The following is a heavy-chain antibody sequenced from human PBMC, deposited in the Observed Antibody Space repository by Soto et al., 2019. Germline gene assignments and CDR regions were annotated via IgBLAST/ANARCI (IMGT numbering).Heavy chain of an antibody. D-gene: IGHD4-17*01. V-gene: IGHV3-7*03. CDR2: IRQDGGEK. J-gene: IGHJ4*02. CDR3: ERPPAYGPHIDY. Sequence: PGGSLRLSCRASGYTFSNYYIIWVRQAPGKGLEWVANIRQDGGEKYYVDSVKGRFTISRDNTQNSMYLQMNSLRAEATAVYYSERPPAYGPHIDYWGQGILVTVSS. CDR1: GYTFSNYY.